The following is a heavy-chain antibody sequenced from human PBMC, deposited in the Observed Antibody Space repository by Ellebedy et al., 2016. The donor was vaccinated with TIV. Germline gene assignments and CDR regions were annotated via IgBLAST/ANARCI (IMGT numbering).Heavy chain of an antibody. CDR3: ARETRKMVRSAPYYFDY. CDR2: IYYSGST. D-gene: IGHD3-10*01. CDR1: GGSISSYY. Sequence: SETLSLTCTVSGGSISSYYWSWIRQPPGKGLEWIGYIYYSGSTNYNPSLKSRVTISVDTSKNQFSLKLSSVTAADTAVYYCARETRKMVRSAPYYFDYWGQGTLVTVSS. J-gene: IGHJ4*02. V-gene: IGHV4-59*01.